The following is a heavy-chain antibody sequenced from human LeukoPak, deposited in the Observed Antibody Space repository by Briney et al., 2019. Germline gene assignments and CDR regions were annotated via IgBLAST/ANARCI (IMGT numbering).Heavy chain of an antibody. Sequence: GGSLRLSCAASGFTFSTYAMTWVRQAPGKGLEWVSAISGGGDSTYYADSVKGRFTISRDNSKNTLYLQMNSLRAEDTAVYYCGKLVFVTPVEGEIDYWGQGTLVTVSS. D-gene: IGHD3-3*01. CDR3: GKLVFVTPVEGEIDY. V-gene: IGHV3-23*01. J-gene: IGHJ4*02. CDR1: GFTFSTYA. CDR2: ISGGGDST.